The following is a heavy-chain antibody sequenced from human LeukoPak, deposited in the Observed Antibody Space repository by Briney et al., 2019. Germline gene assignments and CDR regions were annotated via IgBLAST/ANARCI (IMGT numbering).Heavy chain of an antibody. V-gene: IGHV4-59*01. Sequence: SETLSLTCTVSGGSITSYYWSWIRQPPGKGLEWIGYSSYSSSTNYNPSLKSRVPISVDTSKNQFSLKLSSVTAADTAVYYCARVRYFDWFFDSWGQGTLVTVSS. J-gene: IGHJ4*02. CDR3: ARVRYFDWFFDS. CDR2: SSYSSST. D-gene: IGHD3-9*01. CDR1: GGSITSYY.